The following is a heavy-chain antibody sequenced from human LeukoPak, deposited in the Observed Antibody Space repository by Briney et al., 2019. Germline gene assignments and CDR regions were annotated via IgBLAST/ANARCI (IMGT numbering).Heavy chain of an antibody. CDR2: INHSGST. J-gene: IGHJ4*02. Sequence: ETLSLPCAVYGGAFRGYYWIWIRHPPGKALEWIGKINHSGSTKYNPSLKSRVTMSVDTSKNQFSLKLSSVTAADTAVDYCARPSISAPRGVSRESDYWGQGTLVSVSS. V-gene: IGHV4-34*01. CDR1: GGAFRGYY. D-gene: IGHD2-15*01. CDR3: ARPSISAPRGVSRESDY.